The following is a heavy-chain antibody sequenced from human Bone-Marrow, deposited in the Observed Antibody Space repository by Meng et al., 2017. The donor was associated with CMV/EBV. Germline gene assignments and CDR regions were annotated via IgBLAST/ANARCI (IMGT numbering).Heavy chain of an antibody. CDR1: GDSVSSDSHS. V-gene: IGHV4-61*01. CDR3: ARGGNIVVVPAAIRRQYYFDY. CDR2: IYYSGST. J-gene: IGHJ4*02. D-gene: IGHD2-2*01. Sequence: SETLSLTCTVSGDSVSSDSHSWSWIRQPPGKGLECIGYIYYSGSTNYSPSLKSRVTISVDTSKNQFSLKLSSVTAADTAVYYCARGGNIVVVPAAIRRQYYFDYWGQGTLVTVSS.